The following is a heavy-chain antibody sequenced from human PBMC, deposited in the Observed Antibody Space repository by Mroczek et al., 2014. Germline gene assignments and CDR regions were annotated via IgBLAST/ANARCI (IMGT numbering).Heavy chain of an antibody. CDR2: INHSGST. J-gene: IGHJ4*02. Sequence: QVQLVESGAGLLKPSETLSLTCAVYGGSFSGYYWSWIRQPPGKGLEWIGEINHSGSTNYNPSLKSRVTISVDTSKNQFSLKLSSVTAADTAVYYCARWLDRMHYFDYWGQGTLVTVSS. D-gene: IGHD6-19*01. CDR1: GGSFSGYY. CDR3: ARWLDRMHYFDY. V-gene: IGHV4-34*01.